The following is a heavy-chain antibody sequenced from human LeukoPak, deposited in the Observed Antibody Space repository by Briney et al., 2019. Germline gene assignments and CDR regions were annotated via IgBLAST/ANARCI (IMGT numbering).Heavy chain of an antibody. D-gene: IGHD5-12*01. V-gene: IGHV3-30*07. J-gene: IGHJ4*02. CDR2: ISYDGSNT. CDR1: GFTFSSYA. CDR3: ARDGAMRGVATSMDY. Sequence: PGGSLRLSCAASGFTFSSYAMHWVRQAPGKGLEWVAVISYDGSNTYYADSVKGRFTISRDNSKNTLYLQMNSLRAEDTAVYYCARDGAMRGVATSMDYWGQGTLVTVSS.